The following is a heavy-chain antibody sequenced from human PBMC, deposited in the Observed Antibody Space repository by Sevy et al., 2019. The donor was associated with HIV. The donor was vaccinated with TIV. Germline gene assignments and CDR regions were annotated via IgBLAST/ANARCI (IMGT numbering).Heavy chain of an antibody. V-gene: IGHV3-23*01. CDR3: AKDRGFWSGYDWFDP. Sequence: GGSLSLSCAASGFTFSSYAMSWVRQAPGKGLEWVSAISGSGGSTYYADSVKGRFTISRDNSKNTLYLQMNSLRAEDTAVYYCAKDRGFWSGYDWFDPWGQGTLVTVSS. D-gene: IGHD3-3*01. CDR1: GFTFSSYA. J-gene: IGHJ5*02. CDR2: ISGSGGST.